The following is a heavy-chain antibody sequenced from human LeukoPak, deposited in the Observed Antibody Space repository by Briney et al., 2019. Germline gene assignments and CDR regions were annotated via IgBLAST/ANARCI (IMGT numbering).Heavy chain of an antibody. CDR1: GFTFSSYG. CDR2: IWYDGSDK. V-gene: IGHV3-30*02. J-gene: IGHJ4*02. CDR3: ATWYYYDSSDYYLADY. D-gene: IGHD3-22*01. Sequence: QTGGSLRLSCAASGFTFSSYGMHWVRRAPGKGLEWEAFIWYDGSDKYYADSVKGRFTISRDNSKNTLYLQMNSLRSEDTAVYYCATWYYYDSSDYYLADYWGQGTLVTVSS.